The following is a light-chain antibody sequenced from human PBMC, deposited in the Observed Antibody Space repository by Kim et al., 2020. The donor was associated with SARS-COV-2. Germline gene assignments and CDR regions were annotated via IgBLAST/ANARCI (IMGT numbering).Light chain of an antibody. CDR1: SSDVGGYNY. Sequence: GQSIPISCTGTSSDVGGYNYVSWYQQHPGEAPKLMLFDVSQRPSGVSNRFSGSKSGNTASLTISGLQAEDEADYHCSSYTSSRTWVFGGGTQLTVL. CDR3: SSYTSSRTWV. V-gene: IGLV2-14*04. CDR2: DVS. J-gene: IGLJ3*02.